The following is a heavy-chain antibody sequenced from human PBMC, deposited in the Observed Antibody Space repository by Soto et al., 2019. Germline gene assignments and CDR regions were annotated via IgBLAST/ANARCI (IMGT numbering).Heavy chain of an antibody. CDR1: GFSFNPDGVG. J-gene: IGHJ4*02. CDR3: AHSHRVGTETDGFDF. V-gene: IGHV2-5*01. D-gene: IGHD1-26*01. Sequence: QITLKESGPTLVKPTQTLTLTCTFSGFSFNPDGVGVGWIRQPPGKALEWLAVIYSNDHKRYSPSLKTSVSITKDTSKSQVVLTMTNMDPADTPTYFCAHSHRVGTETDGFDFWGQGILDTVTS. CDR2: IYSNDHK.